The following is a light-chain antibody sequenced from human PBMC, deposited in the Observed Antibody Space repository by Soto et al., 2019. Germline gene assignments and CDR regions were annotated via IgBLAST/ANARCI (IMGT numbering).Light chain of an antibody. V-gene: IGKV1-6*01. CDR2: AAS. J-gene: IGKJ1*01. CDR1: QDIRSD. CDR3: LQDHSYPWT. Sequence: IQLTQSPSSLSASVGDRVTITCRAGQDIRSDLGWYQHKPGKAPRLLIHAASSLQSGVPSRFSGSASGTEFTLTISSLQPEDLASYYCLQDHSYPWTFGQGTKVDI.